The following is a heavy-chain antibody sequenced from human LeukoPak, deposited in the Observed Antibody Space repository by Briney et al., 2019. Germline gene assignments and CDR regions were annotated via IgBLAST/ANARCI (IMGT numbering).Heavy chain of an antibody. D-gene: IGHD5-18*01. Sequence: SVKVSCKASGGTFTSYAISWVRQAPGQGLEWMGGIIPIFGTANYAQKFQGRVTITADESTSTAYMELSSLRSEDTAVYYCARDHRVDTAFTYYYGMDVWGQGTTVTVSS. CDR2: IIPIFGTA. CDR1: GGTFTSYA. J-gene: IGHJ6*02. CDR3: ARDHRVDTAFTYYYGMDV. V-gene: IGHV1-69*13.